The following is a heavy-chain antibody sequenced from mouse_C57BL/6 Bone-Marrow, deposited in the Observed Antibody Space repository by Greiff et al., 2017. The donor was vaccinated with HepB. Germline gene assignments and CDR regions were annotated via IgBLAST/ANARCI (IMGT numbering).Heavy chain of an antibody. CDR2: IYPRSGNT. Sequence: QVQLQQSGAELARPGASVKLSCKASGYTFTSYGISWVKQRTGPGLEWIGEIYPRSGNTYYNEKFKGKATLTADKSSSTAYMELRSLTSEDSAVYFCARELGYGPFAYWGQGTLVTVSA. CDR3: ARELGYGPFAY. V-gene: IGHV1-81*01. D-gene: IGHD2-2*01. J-gene: IGHJ3*01. CDR1: GYTFTSYG.